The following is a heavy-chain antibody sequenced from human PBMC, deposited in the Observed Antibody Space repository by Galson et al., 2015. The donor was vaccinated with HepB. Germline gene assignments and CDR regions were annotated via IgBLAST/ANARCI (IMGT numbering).Heavy chain of an antibody. CDR1: GFTFSSYA. CDR2: ISGSGGST. CDR3: AKSPTYGDPYYYYGMDV. D-gene: IGHD4-17*01. J-gene: IGHJ6*02. V-gene: IGHV3-23*01. Sequence: SLRLSCAASGFTFSSYAMSWVRQAPGKGLEWVSAISGSGGSTYYADSVKGRFTISRDNSKNTLYLQMNSLRAEDTAVYYCAKSPTYGDPYYYYGMDVWGQGTTVTVSS.